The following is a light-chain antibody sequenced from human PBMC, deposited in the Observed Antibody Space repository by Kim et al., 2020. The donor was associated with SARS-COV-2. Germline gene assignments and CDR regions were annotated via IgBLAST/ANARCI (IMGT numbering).Light chain of an antibody. CDR3: ISYTSRSTLV. V-gene: IGLV2-14*04. CDR1: RSDVGGYNY. J-gene: IGLJ2*01. Sequence: GPSITIPFTRTRSDVGGYNYDAWYQQQPGKAPKLMIYDNSKRPSGFSNRFSGSKSGNTASLTISGLQAEDEADYYCISYTSRSTLVFGGGTKLTVL. CDR2: DNS.